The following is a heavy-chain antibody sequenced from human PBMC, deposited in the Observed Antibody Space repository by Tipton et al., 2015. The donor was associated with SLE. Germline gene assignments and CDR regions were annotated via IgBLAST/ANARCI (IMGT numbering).Heavy chain of an antibody. CDR1: GFTVSSNY. V-gene: IGHV3-53*01. CDR2: IYSGGST. Sequence: SLRLSCAAPGFTVSSNYMSWVRQAPGKGLEWVSVIYSGGSTYYADSVKGRFTISRDNSKNTLYLQMNSLRAEDTAVYYCARDAGDAYFDYWGQGILVTVSS. D-gene: IGHD7-27*01. CDR3: ARDAGDAYFDY. J-gene: IGHJ4*02.